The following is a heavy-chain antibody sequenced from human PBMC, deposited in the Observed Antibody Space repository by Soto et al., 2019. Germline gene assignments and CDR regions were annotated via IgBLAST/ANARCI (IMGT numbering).Heavy chain of an antibody. CDR3: AGNDYGDYETEYYFDY. Sequence: SVKVSCKASGGTFSSYAISWVRQAPGQGLEWMGGIIPIFGTANYAQKFQGRVTITADKSTSTAYMELSSLRSEDTAVYYCAGNDYGDYETEYYFDYWGQGTLVTVSS. J-gene: IGHJ4*02. CDR2: IIPIFGTA. CDR1: GGTFSSYA. V-gene: IGHV1-69*06. D-gene: IGHD4-17*01.